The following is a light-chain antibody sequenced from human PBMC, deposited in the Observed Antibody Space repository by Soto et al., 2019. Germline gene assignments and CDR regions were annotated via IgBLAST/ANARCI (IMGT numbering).Light chain of an antibody. J-gene: IGLJ3*02. CDR2: EVS. CDR1: SSDVGGYNY. CDR3: SSYTSSSTWV. Sequence: QSALTQPASVSGSPGQSITISCTGTSSDVGGYNYVSWYQQHPGKAPNLMIYEVSNRPSGVSNRFSGSESGNTASLTISGLQAEDEADYYCSSYTSSSTWVFGGGTKLTVL. V-gene: IGLV2-14*01.